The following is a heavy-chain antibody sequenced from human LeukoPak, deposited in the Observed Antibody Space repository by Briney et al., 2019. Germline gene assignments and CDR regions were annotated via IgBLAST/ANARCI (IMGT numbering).Heavy chain of an antibody. CDR3: ARAGGSGSYSFDP. J-gene: IGHJ5*02. Sequence: SVKVSCKASGGTFSSYAISWVRQAPGQGLEWMGRIIPILGIANYAQKFQGRVTITADKSTSTAYMEPSSLRSEDTAVYYCARAGGSGSYSFDPWGQGTLVTVSS. D-gene: IGHD3-10*01. CDR2: IIPILGIA. V-gene: IGHV1-69*04. CDR1: GGTFSSYA.